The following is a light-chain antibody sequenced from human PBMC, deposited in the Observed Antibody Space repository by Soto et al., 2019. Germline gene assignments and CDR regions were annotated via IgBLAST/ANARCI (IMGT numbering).Light chain of an antibody. CDR2: ASH. J-gene: IGLJ2*01. Sequence: QSVLTQAPSASGTPGQRVTISCSGSNSNIGSNNANWYLQLPGTAPKLLIYASHQRPSGVPDRFSGSKSGTSASLAISGLQSEDEADYYCAAWDDSLNGVIFGGGTKLTVL. V-gene: IGLV1-44*01. CDR3: AAWDDSLNGVI. CDR1: NSNIGSNN.